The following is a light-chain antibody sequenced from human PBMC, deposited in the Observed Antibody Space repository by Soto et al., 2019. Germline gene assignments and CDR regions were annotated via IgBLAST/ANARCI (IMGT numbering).Light chain of an antibody. CDR3: ASWDDSLNGPV. CDR1: SSNIGSNF. CDR2: SIN. J-gene: IGLJ3*02. V-gene: IGLV1-44*01. Sequence: QSMVTQPPSASGTPGQRVTISCSGSSSNIGSNFVSWYQRLPGTAPKLLIYSINQRPSGVPDRFSGSKSGTSASLAISGLQSEDEAHYFCASWDDSLNGPVFGGGTKVTVL.